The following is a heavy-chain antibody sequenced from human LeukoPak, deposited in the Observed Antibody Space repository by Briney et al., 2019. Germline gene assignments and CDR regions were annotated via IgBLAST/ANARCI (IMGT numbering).Heavy chain of an antibody. D-gene: IGHD5-24*01. J-gene: IGHJ6*02. CDR3: ARDRDGLYYYYYGMDV. CDR2: INPNSGGT. CDR1: GYTFTGYY. Sequence: PGASVKVSCKASGYTFTGYYMHWVRQAPGQGLEWMGRINPNSGGTNYAQKFQGRVTMTRDTSISTAYMELSRLRSDDTAVYYCARDRDGLYYYYYGMDVWGQGTTVTVSS. V-gene: IGHV1-2*06.